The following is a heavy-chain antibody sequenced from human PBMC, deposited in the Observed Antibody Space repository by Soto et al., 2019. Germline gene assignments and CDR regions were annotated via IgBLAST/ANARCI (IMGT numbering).Heavy chain of an antibody. Sequence: QVQLVESGGGVVQPGRSLRLSCAASGFTFSSYGMHWVRQAPGKGLEWVAVIWYDGSNKYYADSVKGRFTISRDNSKNTLYLQMNSLRAEDTAVYYCARGRAEWLLHPNWFDPWGQGTLVTVSS. CDR2: IWYDGSNK. V-gene: IGHV3-33*01. CDR1: GFTFSSYG. D-gene: IGHD3-3*01. CDR3: ARGRAEWLLHPNWFDP. J-gene: IGHJ5*02.